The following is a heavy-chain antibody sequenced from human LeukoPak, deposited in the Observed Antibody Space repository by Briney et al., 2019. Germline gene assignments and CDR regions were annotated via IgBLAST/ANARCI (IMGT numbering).Heavy chain of an antibody. CDR2: IKQDGSEK. CDR3: ARRGYSGYDSWFDP. D-gene: IGHD5-12*01. V-gene: IGHV3-7*01. Sequence: GGSLRLSCAASGFTFSSYWMSWVRQAPGKGLEWVANIKQDGSEKYYVDSVKGRFTISRDNAKNSLYLQMNSLRAEDTAVYYCARRGYSGYDSWFDPWGQGTLVTVSS. CDR1: GFTFSSYW. J-gene: IGHJ5*02.